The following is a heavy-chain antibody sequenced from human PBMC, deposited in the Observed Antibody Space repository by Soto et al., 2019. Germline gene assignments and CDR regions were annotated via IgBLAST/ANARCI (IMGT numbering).Heavy chain of an antibody. CDR1: GYTFTSYD. D-gene: IGHD1-7*01. V-gene: IGHV1-8*01. J-gene: IGHJ5*02. Sequence: QVQLVQSGAEVKKPGASVKVSCKASGYTFTSYDINWVRQATGHGLEWMGWMNANSVNTDYAQKFQGRVAMTRVTSRRTAYMELSSLRSEDTAVYYCGRERTVSTSNWFDPWGQGTLVTVYS. CDR2: MNANSVNT. CDR3: GRERTVSTSNWFDP.